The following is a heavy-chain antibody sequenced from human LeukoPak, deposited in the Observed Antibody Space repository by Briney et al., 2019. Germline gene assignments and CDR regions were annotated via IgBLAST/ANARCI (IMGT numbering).Heavy chain of an antibody. D-gene: IGHD6-13*01. J-gene: IGHJ6*03. V-gene: IGHV1-2*02. CDR2: INPNSGGT. CDR3: ARDGYSSSQYYYYMDV. Sequence: ASVKVSCKAFGYTFTSNYMHWVRQAPGQGLEWMGWINPNSGGTNYAQKFQGRVTMTRDTSISTAYMELSRLRSDDTAVYYCARDGYSSSQYYYYMDVWGKGTTVTISS. CDR1: GYTFTSNY.